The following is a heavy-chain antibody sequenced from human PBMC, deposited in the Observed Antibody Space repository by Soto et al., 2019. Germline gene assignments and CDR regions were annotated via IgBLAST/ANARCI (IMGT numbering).Heavy chain of an antibody. Sequence: GESLKISCEGSGYSFTSYWIARVRQVPGKGLELMGVIYPGDSDTRYSPSFQGQVTISADKSISTAYLQWSSLKASDTAMYYCARLAYYYDSSGYYYDYWGQGTLVTVSS. CDR2: IYPGDSDT. CDR3: ARLAYYYDSSGYYYDY. J-gene: IGHJ4*02. D-gene: IGHD3-22*01. V-gene: IGHV5-51*01. CDR1: GYSFTSYW.